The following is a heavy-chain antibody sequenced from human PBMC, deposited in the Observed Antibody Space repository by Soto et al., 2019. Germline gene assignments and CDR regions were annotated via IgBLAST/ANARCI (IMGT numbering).Heavy chain of an antibody. D-gene: IGHD5-18*01. J-gene: IGHJ4*02. CDR2: INPSGGST. V-gene: IGHV1-46*01. CDR1: GYTFTSYY. CDR3: AGDYSSYGPFDY. Sequence: ASVKVSCKASGYTFTSYYMHWVRQAPGQGLEWMGIINPSGGSTSYAQKFQGRVTMTRDTSTSTVYMELSSLRSEDTAVYYCAGDYSSYGPFDYWGQGTLVTVSS.